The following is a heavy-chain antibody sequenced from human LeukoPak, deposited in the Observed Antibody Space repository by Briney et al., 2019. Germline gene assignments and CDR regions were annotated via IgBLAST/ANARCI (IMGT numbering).Heavy chain of an antibody. J-gene: IGHJ4*02. CDR1: GFTFSSYG. CDR2: ISYDGRSK. CDR3: ARDLTYHFESSGYYGGDH. Sequence: PGGSLRLSCAASGFTFSSYGMHWVRQAPGKGLEWVAVISYDGRSKFYADSVKGRFTISRDISENTLDLQMNSLRAEDTAVYYCARDLTYHFESSGYYGGDHWGQGTLVTVSS. D-gene: IGHD3-22*01. V-gene: IGHV3-30*06.